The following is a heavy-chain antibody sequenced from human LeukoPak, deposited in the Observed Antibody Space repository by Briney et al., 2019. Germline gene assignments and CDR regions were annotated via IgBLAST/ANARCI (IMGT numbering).Heavy chain of an antibody. D-gene: IGHD5-18*01. CDR1: GFTFSSYA. J-gene: IGHJ4*02. V-gene: IGHV3-23*01. Sequence: GGSLRLSCAASGFTFSSYAMSWVRQAPGKGLEWVSAISGGGGSTYYADSVKGRFTISRDNSKNTLYLQTNSLRAEDTAVYYCAKGHTAMVAFDYWGQGTLVTVSS. CDR2: ISGGGGST. CDR3: AKGHTAMVAFDY.